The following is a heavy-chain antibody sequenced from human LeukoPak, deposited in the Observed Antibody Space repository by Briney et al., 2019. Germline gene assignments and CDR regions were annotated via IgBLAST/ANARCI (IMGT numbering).Heavy chain of an antibody. V-gene: IGHV3-23*01. J-gene: IGHJ4*02. CDR3: AKCASRSVAGSDS. D-gene: IGHD6-19*01. CDR1: GFMFSSYA. Sequence: GGSLGLSCAASGFMFSSYAMTWVRQAPGKGLEWVSSIGGSGDRPYYADSVKGRFTISRDTSKNTLYLQMNSLRTEDTAIYYCAKCASRSVAGSDSWGQGTLVTVFS. CDR2: IGGSGDRP.